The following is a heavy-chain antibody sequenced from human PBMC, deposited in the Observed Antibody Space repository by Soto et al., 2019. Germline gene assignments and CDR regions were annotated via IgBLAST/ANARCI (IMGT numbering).Heavy chain of an antibody. CDR3: AIYQGSGETNFYYYYMDV. CDR2: INPSGGST. J-gene: IGHJ6*03. D-gene: IGHD3-10*01. CDR1: GYTFTSYY. V-gene: IGHV1-46*03. Sequence: ASVKVSCKASGYTFTSYYMHWVRQAPGQGLEWMGIINPSGGSTSYAQKFQGRVTMTRDTSTSTVYMELSSLRSEDTAVYYCAIYQGSGETNFYYYYMDVWGKGTTVTVSS.